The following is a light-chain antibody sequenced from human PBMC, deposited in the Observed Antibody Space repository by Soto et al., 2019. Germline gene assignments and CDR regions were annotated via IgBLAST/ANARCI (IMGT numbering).Light chain of an antibody. CDR1: QSVGTY. J-gene: IGKJ4*01. CDR2: DAS. CDR3: HQRSSWPLT. V-gene: IGKV3-11*01. Sequence: PGARATLSCRASQSVGTYLAWHQQKPGQAPRLLLYDASTRATGIPARFSGSGSGTDFTLTISSLEPEDFAVYYCHQRSSWPLTFGGGTKVEIK.